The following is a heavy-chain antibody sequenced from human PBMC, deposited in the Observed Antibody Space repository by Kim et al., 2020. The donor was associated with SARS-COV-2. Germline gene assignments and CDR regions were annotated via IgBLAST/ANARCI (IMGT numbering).Heavy chain of an antibody. D-gene: IGHD1-1*01. Sequence: GGSLRLSCAASGFTFSTYGMHWVRQAPGKGLEWLAVISYDGTNKYYADSLRGRFTITRDNAKNTVSLQMNSLRSEDTSVYYGREERRPHGTRWNWFEPWG. CDR1: GFTFSTYG. CDR2: ISYDGTNK. CDR3: REERRPHGTRWNWFEP. V-gene: IGHV3-30*18. J-gene: IGHJ5*02.